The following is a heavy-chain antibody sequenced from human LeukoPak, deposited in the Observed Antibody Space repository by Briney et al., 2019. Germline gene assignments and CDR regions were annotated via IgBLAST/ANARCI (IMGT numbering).Heavy chain of an antibody. V-gene: IGHV4-59*01. Sequence: SETLSLTCTVSGGSISSYYWSWIRQPPGKGLEWIGYISYSGSTNYNPSLKSRVTISVDASKNQFSLKLSSVTAADTAVYYCARNYYDSSRGYYFDYWGQGTLVTVSS. J-gene: IGHJ4*02. CDR3: ARNYYDSSRGYYFDY. CDR1: GGSISSYY. CDR2: ISYSGST. D-gene: IGHD3-22*01.